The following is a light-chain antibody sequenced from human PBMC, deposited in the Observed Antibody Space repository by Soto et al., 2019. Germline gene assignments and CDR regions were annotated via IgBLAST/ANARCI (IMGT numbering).Light chain of an antibody. CDR3: QQYKNWPPLT. CDR2: GAS. J-gene: IGKJ4*01. Sequence: ETVMTQSPATLSVSPGERATLSCRASQSVSSNLAWYQQKPGQAPMLLIYGASTRATGIPARFSGSVSGTDFTLTISSLQSEDFAVFFCQQYKNWPPLTFGGGTKVEIK. CDR1: QSVSSN. V-gene: IGKV3-15*01.